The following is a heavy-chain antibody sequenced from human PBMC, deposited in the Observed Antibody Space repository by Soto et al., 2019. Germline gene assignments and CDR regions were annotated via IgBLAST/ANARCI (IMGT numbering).Heavy chain of an antibody. J-gene: IGHJ3*02. Sequence: PSETLSLTCTVSGGSISSGGYYWSWIRQHPGKGLEWIGYIYYSGSTYYNPSLKSRVTISVDTSKNQFSLKLSSVTAADTAVYYCARGCSGGSCYSGISLHDAFDIWGQGTTVPVSS. CDR2: IYYSGST. CDR3: ARGCSGGSCYSGISLHDAFDI. D-gene: IGHD2-15*01. CDR1: GGSISSGGYY. V-gene: IGHV4-31*03.